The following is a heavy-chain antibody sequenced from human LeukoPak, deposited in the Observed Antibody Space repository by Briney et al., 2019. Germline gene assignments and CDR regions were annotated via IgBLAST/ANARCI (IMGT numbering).Heavy chain of an antibody. CDR3: ATDQRYAFDY. J-gene: IGHJ4*02. D-gene: IGHD3-9*01. Sequence: PGGSLRLSCAASGFTFSSYEINWVRQAPGKGLEWVSYISSSGSTIYYADSVKGRVTISRDDGKNTLYLHMNSLRDDDTAVYYCATDQRYAFDYWGQGILVTVSS. CDR2: ISSSGSTI. CDR1: GFTFSSYE. V-gene: IGHV3-48*03.